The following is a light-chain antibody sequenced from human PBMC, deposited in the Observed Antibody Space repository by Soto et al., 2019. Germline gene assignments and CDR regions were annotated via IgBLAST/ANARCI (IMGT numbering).Light chain of an antibody. CDR3: QSYDSSLSGSV. Sequence: QSVLTQPPSVSGAPGQRVTISCTGSSSTIGAGYDVHGYQQLPGTAPKLLIYGTSNRPSGVPDRFSGSKSGTSASLAITGLQAEDEADYYCQSYDSSLSGSVFGGGTKLTVL. CDR1: SSTIGAGYD. CDR2: GTS. J-gene: IGLJ2*01. V-gene: IGLV1-40*01.